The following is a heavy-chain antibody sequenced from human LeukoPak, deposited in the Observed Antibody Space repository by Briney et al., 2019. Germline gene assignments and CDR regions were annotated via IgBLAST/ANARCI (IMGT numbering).Heavy chain of an antibody. Sequence: GASVKVSCKASGYTFTSYGISWVRQAPGQGLEWVGWISAYNGNTNYAQKLQGRVTMTTDTSTSTAYMELRSLRSDDTAVYYCARGITIFGVADAFDIWGQGTMVTVSS. CDR3: ARGITIFGVADAFDI. D-gene: IGHD3-3*01. CDR1: GYTFTSYG. CDR2: ISAYNGNT. V-gene: IGHV1-18*01. J-gene: IGHJ3*02.